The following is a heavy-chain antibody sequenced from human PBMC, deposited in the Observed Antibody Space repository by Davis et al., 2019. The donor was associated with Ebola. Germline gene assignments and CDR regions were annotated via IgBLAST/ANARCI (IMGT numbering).Heavy chain of an antibody. Sequence: AASVKVSCKASGYTFTSYDINWVRRATGQGLEWMGWMNPNSGNTGYAQKFQGRVTMTRNTSISTAYMELSSLRSEDTAVYYCARVRPIYCSGGSCYSSSWFDPWGQGTLVTVSS. CDR1: GYTFTSYD. CDR2: MNPNSGNT. D-gene: IGHD2-15*01. CDR3: ARVRPIYCSGGSCYSSSWFDP. V-gene: IGHV1-8*01. J-gene: IGHJ5*02.